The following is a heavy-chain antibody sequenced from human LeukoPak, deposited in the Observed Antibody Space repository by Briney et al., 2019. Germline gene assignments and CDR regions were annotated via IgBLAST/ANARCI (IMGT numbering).Heavy chain of an antibody. D-gene: IGHD1-26*01. CDR2: IYSGGST. J-gene: IGHJ4*02. CDR3: ASPREVGATHFDY. CDR1: GFTVSSNY. Sequence: PGGSLRLSCAASGFTVSSNYMSWVRQAPGKGLEWVSVIYSGGSTYYADSVKGRFTISRDNSKNTLYLQMNSLRAEDTAVYYCASPREVGATHFDYWGQGTLVTVSS. V-gene: IGHV3-53*01.